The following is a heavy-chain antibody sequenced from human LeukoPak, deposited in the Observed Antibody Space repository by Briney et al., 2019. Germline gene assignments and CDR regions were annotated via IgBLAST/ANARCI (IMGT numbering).Heavy chain of an antibody. D-gene: IGHD6-25*01. Sequence: ASVKVSCKASGYTFTSYDINWVRQATGQGPEWVGWISGSTYGTRYAQKFQGRVSMTQDTSANIVYMELKSLTSDDTAVYYCVRSGRGTYFYFDWWGQGTRVTVSS. V-gene: IGHV1-18*01. CDR1: GYTFTSYD. J-gene: IGHJ4*02. CDR3: VRSGRGTYFYFDW. CDR2: ISGSTYGT.